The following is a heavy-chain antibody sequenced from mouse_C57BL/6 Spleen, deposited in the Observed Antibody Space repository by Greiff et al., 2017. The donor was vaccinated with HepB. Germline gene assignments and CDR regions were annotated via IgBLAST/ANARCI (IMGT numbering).Heavy chain of an antibody. J-gene: IGHJ4*01. CDR1: GYTFTSYW. V-gene: IGHV1-50*01. Sequence: LVESGAELVKPGASVKLSCKASGYTFTSYWMQWVKQRPGQGLEWIGEIDPSDSYTNYNQKFKGKATLTVDTSSSTAYMQLSSLTSEDSAVYYCARRGLYYYAMDYWGQGTSVTVSS. CDR2: IDPSDSYT. D-gene: IGHD6-5*01. CDR3: ARRGLYYYAMDY.